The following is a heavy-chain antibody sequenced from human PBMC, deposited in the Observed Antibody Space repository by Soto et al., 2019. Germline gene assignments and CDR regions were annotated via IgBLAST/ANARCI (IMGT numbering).Heavy chain of an antibody. CDR2: IYYSGST. Sequence: LSLTCTVSGGSISSYYWSWIRQPPGKGLEWIGYIYYSGSTNYNPSLKSRVTISVDTSKNQFSLKLSSVTAADTAVYYCARTPSVTTWTFDYWGQGTLVTVSS. J-gene: IGHJ4*02. V-gene: IGHV4-59*01. CDR3: ARTPSVTTWTFDY. D-gene: IGHD4-17*01. CDR1: GGSISSYY.